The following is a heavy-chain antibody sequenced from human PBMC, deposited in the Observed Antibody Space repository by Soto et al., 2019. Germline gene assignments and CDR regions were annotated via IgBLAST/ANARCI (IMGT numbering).Heavy chain of an antibody. J-gene: IGHJ4*02. Sequence: PGGSLRLSCAASGFSFHTYWMSWVRQAPGKGLNWVASIKEDEREKYYVDSVKGRFTISRDKAKNSLFLEMHSLRAEDTAIYYCASGSLRVYCPNPYYFDFLGQGTLVTVYS. V-gene: IGHV3-7*03. CDR1: GFSFHTYW. CDR3: ASGSLRVYCPNPYYFDF. CDR2: IKEDEREK. D-gene: IGHD2-8*01.